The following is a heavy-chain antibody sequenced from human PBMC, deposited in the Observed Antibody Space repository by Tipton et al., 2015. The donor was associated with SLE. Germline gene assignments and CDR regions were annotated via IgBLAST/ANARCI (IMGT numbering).Heavy chain of an antibody. CDR1: GYSFTSYW. CDR3: ARQANVVVTAMPDAFDI. V-gene: IGHV5-51*01. D-gene: IGHD2-21*02. Sequence: QSGPEVKKPGESLKISCKGSGYSFTSYWIGWVRQMPGKGLEWMGIIYPGDSDTRYSPSFQGQVTISADKSISTAYLQWSSLKASDTAMYYCARQANVVVTAMPDAFDIWGQGTLVTVSS. J-gene: IGHJ3*02. CDR2: IYPGDSDT.